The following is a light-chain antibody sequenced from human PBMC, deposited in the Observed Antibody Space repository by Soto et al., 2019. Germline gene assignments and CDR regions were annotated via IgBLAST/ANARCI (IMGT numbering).Light chain of an antibody. J-gene: IGKJ4*01. CDR3: RQGTNWPLT. CDR1: QSLVHSNGNTF. Sequence: DVVMTQSPLSLPVTIGQPASISCRSSQSLVHSNGNTFLNWFQQRPGQSPRRLIYKVYNRDSGVPDRFSGSGSGTDFTLKISRVEAEDVGVYYCRQGTNWPLTFGGGTKVEIK. CDR2: KVY. V-gene: IGKV2-30*02.